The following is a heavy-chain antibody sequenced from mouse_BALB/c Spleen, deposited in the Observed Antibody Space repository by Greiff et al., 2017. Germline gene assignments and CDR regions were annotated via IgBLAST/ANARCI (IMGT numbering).Heavy chain of an antibody. CDR3: ARGYDYDGWFAY. D-gene: IGHD2-4*01. CDR2: ISSGGST. Sequence: EVKLVESGGGLVKPGGSLKLSCAASGFTFSSYAMSWVRQTPEKRLEWVASISSGGSTYYPDSVKGRFTISRDNARNILYLQMSSLRSEDTAMYYCARGYDYDGWFAYWGQGTLVTVSA. J-gene: IGHJ3*01. CDR1: GFTFSSYA. V-gene: IGHV5-6-5*01.